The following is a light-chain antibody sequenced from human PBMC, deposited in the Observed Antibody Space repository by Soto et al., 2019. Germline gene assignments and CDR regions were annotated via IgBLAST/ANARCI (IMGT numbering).Light chain of an antibody. V-gene: IGKV1-9*01. J-gene: IGKJ4*01. CDR1: QGITSY. CDR3: QQTRSYPST. CDR2: GAS. Sequence: IQLTQSPSSLSASVVDSVTITCLASQGITSYLSWYQQKPGKAPNLLIYGASTLQSGVPSRFSGSGSGTDFTLTINSLQAEDFATYYCQQTRSYPSTFGGGTKVDIK.